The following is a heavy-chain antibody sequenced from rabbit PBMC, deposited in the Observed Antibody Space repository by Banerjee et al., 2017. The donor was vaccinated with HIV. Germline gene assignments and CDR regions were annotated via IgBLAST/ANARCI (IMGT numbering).Heavy chain of an antibody. Sequence: QEQLVESGGSLVTLGGSLKLSCKASGIDFSNYGISWVRQAPGKGLEWIAYIYPDYGSTHYASWVNGRFTISLDNAQNTVTLQVTSLTAADTATYFCARDLYAGYTGYGYAFFYRLDLRGPGTLVTVS. CDR1: GIDFSNYG. CDR3: ARDLYAGYTGYGYAFFYRLDL. V-gene: IGHV1S47*01. J-gene: IGHJ3*01. D-gene: IGHD6-1*01. CDR2: IYPDYGST.